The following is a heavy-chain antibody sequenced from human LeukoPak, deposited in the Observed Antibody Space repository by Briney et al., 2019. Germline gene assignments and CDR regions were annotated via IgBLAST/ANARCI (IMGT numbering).Heavy chain of an antibody. CDR1: GYALTELS. CDR3: ASRYCSGGSCYPFDY. Sequence: ASVKVSCKVSGYALTELSMHWVRQAPGKGLEWMGGFDPEDGETIYAQKFQGRVTMTEDTSTDTANMELSSLRSEDTAVYYCASRYCSGGSCYPFDYWGQGTLVTVSS. CDR2: FDPEDGET. D-gene: IGHD2-15*01. J-gene: IGHJ4*02. V-gene: IGHV1-24*01.